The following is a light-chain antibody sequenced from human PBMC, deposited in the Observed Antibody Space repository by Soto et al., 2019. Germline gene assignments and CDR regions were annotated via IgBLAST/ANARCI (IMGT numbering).Light chain of an antibody. J-gene: IGKJ1*01. CDR2: SVS. CDR3: QQFSSCSRT. CDR1: QSVNSW. V-gene: IGKV1-5*01. Sequence: DIQMTQSPSTLSAYVGDRVTITCRASQSVNSWLAWYQQKPGRAPKLLIYSVSNLDSGVPSRFSGSGSGTEFTLTISRLQPDDFATYYCQQFSSCSRTFGQGTKVEMK.